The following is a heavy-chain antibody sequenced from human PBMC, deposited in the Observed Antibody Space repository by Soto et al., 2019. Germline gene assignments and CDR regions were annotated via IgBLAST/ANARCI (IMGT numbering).Heavy chain of an antibody. D-gene: IGHD4-17*01. CDR1: GFTLNNHA. V-gene: IGHV3-23*01. CDR2: ISGSDGST. CDR3: ASPPRATVTDNIFDF. J-gene: IGHJ4*02. Sequence: GGSLRLSCAASGFTLNNHAMSWVRQAPGKGLEWVSVISGSDGSTYYTDSVRGRFSISRDSSKNTLYLQMSSLRAEDTAVYYCASPPRATVTDNIFDFWGPGTLVTVSS.